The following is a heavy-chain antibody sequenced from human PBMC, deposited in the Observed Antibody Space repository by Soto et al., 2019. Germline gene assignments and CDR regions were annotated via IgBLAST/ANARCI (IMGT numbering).Heavy chain of an antibody. J-gene: IGHJ6*02. Sequence: PGESLKISCKGSGYRSNSYWISWVRQMPGKGLEWMGRIDPSDSYINYNPSFQGHVTISADKSISTAYLQWSSLKASDTAMYYCARTRGQFGTGGNCHFGMDVPRQRPTVTVSS. D-gene: IGHD2-21*02. CDR2: IDPSDSYI. CDR1: GYRSNSYW. CDR3: ARTRGQFGTGGNCHFGMDV. V-gene: IGHV5-10-1*01.